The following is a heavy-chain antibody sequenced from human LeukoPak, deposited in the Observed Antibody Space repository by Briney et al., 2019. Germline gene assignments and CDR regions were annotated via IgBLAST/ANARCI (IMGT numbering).Heavy chain of an antibody. V-gene: IGHV3-9*01. J-gene: IGHJ4*02. CDR2: ISWNSGSI. CDR3: AKGHSSSWYSDYFDY. Sequence: GRSLRLSCAASGFTFDDYAMHWVRQAPGKGLEWVSGISWNSGSIGYADSVKGRFTISRDNAKNSLYLQMNSLRAEDTALYYCAKGHSSSWYSDYFDYWGQGTLATVSS. D-gene: IGHD6-13*01. CDR1: GFTFDDYA.